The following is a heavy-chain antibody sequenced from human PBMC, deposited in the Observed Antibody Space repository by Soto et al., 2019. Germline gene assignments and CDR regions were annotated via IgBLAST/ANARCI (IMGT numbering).Heavy chain of an antibody. CDR1: GYTFTSYG. D-gene: IGHD1-1*01. CDR3: ARDTAGTTYLSSYGMDV. CDR2: ISAYNGNT. Sequence: GASVKVSCKASGYTFTSYGISWVRQAPGQGLEWMGWISAYNGNTNYAQKLQGRVTMTTDTSTSTAYMELRSLRSDDTAVYYCARDTAGTTYLSSYGMDVWGQGTTVTVSS. J-gene: IGHJ6*02. V-gene: IGHV1-18*04.